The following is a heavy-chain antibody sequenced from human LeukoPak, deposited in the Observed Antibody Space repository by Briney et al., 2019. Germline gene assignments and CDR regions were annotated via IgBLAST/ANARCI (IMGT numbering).Heavy chain of an antibody. D-gene: IGHD5-18*01. Sequence: TGRSLRLSCAASGFTFSSYGMHWVRQAPGKGLEWVAVISYDGSNKYYADSVKGRFTISRDNSKNTLYLQMSSLRAEDAAVYYCAKELVGYRYGYDYWGQGTLVTVSS. J-gene: IGHJ4*02. CDR1: GFTFSSYG. V-gene: IGHV3-30*18. CDR2: ISYDGSNK. CDR3: AKELVGYRYGYDY.